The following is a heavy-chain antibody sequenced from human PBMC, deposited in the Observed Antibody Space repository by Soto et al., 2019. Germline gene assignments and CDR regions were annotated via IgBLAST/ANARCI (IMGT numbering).Heavy chain of an antibody. D-gene: IGHD2-15*01. V-gene: IGHV4-34*01. Sequence: QVQLQQWGAGLLKPSETLSLTCAVYGGSFSGYYWSWIRQPPGKGLEWIGEINHSGSTNYNPSLKSRVTISVDTSKNQFSLKLSSVTAADTAVYYCARGGGLRRKRGGLGRGYFDYWGQGTLVTVSS. CDR2: INHSGST. J-gene: IGHJ4*02. CDR3: ARGGGLRRKRGGLGRGYFDY. CDR1: GGSFSGYY.